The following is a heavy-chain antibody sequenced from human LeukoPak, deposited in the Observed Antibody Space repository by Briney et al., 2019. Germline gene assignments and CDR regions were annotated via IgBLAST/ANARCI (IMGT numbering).Heavy chain of an antibody. J-gene: IGHJ4*02. CDR1: GFTLSTYN. Sequence: PGGSLRLSCAASGFTLSTYNMNWVRQAPGKGLEWVSSISSSSSYIYYADSVKGRFTISRDNAKNSLYLQMSSLRAEDTAIYYCATYRQVLLPFESWGQGTLVTVSS. CDR2: ISSSSSYI. CDR3: ATYRQVLLPFES. V-gene: IGHV3-21*04. D-gene: IGHD2-8*02.